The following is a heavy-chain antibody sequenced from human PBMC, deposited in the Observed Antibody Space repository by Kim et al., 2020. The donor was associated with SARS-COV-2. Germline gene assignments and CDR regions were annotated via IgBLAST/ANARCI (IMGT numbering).Heavy chain of an antibody. D-gene: IGHD1-26*01. Sequence: RYSPSFQGQVTISADKSISTTYLQWSSLKASDSAIYYCARHGGGTYPYDLWGPGTLVTVSS. V-gene: IGHV5-51*01. CDR3: ARHGGGTYPYDL. J-gene: IGHJ5*02.